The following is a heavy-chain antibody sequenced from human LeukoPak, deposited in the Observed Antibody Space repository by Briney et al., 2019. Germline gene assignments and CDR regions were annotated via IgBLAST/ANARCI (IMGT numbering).Heavy chain of an antibody. CDR3: ARNNTLMMYPRGGEDKGFDY. Sequence: SGTLSLTCTVSGGSISSSSYYWAWIRQPPGKGLEWIGSIYYSGSTYYNPSLKSRVTISVDTSKNEFSLKLTSVTAADTAVYYCARNNTLMMYPRGGEDKGFDYWGQGTLVTVSS. J-gene: IGHJ4*02. D-gene: IGHD2-8*01. V-gene: IGHV4-39*01. CDR1: GGSISSSSYY. CDR2: IYYSGST.